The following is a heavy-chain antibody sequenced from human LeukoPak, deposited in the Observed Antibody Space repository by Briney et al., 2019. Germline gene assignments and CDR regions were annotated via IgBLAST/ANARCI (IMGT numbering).Heavy chain of an antibody. CDR3: ARSSAAAGTEQWFDP. V-gene: IGHV6-1*01. J-gene: IGHJ5*02. CDR1: GDSVSGNSAA. CDR2: TYYRSKWYN. Sequence: SQTLSLTCAISGDSVSGNSAAWNWIRQTPSRGLEWLGRTYYRSKWYNDYAVSVKSRITINPDTSKNQFSLQLNSVTPEDTAVYYCARSSAAAGTEQWFDPWGQGTLVTVSS. D-gene: IGHD6-13*01.